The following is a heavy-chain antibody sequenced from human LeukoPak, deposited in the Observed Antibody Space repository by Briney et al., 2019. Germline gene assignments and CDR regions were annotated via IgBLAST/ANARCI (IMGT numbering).Heavy chain of an antibody. V-gene: IGHV3-21*01. J-gene: IGHJ4*02. CDR1: GFTFSTYS. D-gene: IGHD3-22*01. CDR3: ARDRRSSGYYSSGY. CDR2: ISSSSGYI. Sequence: GGSLRLSCAASGFTFSTYSMNWVRQAPGKGLEWVSSISSSSGYIYYADSVKGRFTISRDNAKNSLYLQMNSLRDEDTAVYYCARDRRSSGYYSSGYWGQGTLVTVSS.